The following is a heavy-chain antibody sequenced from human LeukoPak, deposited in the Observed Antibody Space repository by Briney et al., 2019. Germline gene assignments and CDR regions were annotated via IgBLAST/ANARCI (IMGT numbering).Heavy chain of an antibody. D-gene: IGHD1-7*01. CDR1: GGSFSGYY. CDR2: LYHSGST. J-gene: IGHJ6*03. Sequence: SETLSLTCAVYGGSFSGYYWGWIRQPPGKGLEWIGNLYHSGSTFYNPSLKSRVTISVDTSKNQFSLKLSSVTAADTAVYYCARVRELYFYMDVWGKGTTVTVSS. V-gene: IGHV4-34*01. CDR3: ARVRELYFYMDV.